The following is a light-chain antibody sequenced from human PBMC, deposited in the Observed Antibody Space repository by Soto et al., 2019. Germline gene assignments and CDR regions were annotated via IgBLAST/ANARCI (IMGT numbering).Light chain of an antibody. Sequence: EIVLTQSPGTLSLSPGERATLSCRASQSVSSSFLAWYQQKPRQAPRLLIYAASTRATGIPDRFSGSGSRTDFTLTISRLEPEDFAVYYCQHYDSSPWTFGQGTKVEIK. CDR1: QSVSSSF. CDR3: QHYDSSPWT. V-gene: IGKV3-20*01. J-gene: IGKJ1*01. CDR2: AAS.